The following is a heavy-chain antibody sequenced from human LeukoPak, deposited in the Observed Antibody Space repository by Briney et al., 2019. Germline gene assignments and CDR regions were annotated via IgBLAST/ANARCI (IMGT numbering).Heavy chain of an antibody. J-gene: IGHJ4*02. D-gene: IGHD3-22*01. V-gene: IGHV4-59*08. Sequence: SETLSLTCTVSGGSISSYYWSWIRQPPGKGLEWIGDIYYSGSTNYNPSLKSRVTISVDTSKNQFSLKLRSVTAADTAVYYCARQQHYDSSGYYDYWGQGTLVTVCS. CDR3: ARQQHYDSSGYYDY. CDR1: GGSISSYY. CDR2: IYYSGST.